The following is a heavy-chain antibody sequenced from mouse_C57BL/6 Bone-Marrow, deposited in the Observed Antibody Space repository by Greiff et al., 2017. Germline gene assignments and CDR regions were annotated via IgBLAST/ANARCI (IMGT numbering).Heavy chain of an antibody. CDR1: GFTFTDYY. Sequence: EVKLMESGGGLVQPGGSLSLSCAASGFTFTDYYMSWVRQPPGKALEWLGFIRNKANGYTTEYSASVKGRFTISRDNSQSILYLQMNALRAEDSATYYCAGYGSSYNFDYWGQDTTLTVSS. V-gene: IGHV7-3*01. D-gene: IGHD1-1*01. CDR3: AGYGSSYNFDY. CDR2: IRNKANGYTT. J-gene: IGHJ2*01.